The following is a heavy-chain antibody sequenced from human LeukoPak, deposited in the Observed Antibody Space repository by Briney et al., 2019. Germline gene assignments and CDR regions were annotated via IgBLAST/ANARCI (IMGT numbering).Heavy chain of an antibody. CDR3: AKDWADYYDSSGYRNDP. CDR1: GFTFSSYA. D-gene: IGHD3-22*01. J-gene: IGHJ5*02. CDR2: ISGSGGST. Sequence: GGSLRLSCAASGFTFSSYAMSWVRQAPGKGLEWVSAISGSGGSTYYADSVKGRFTISRDNSKNTLYLQMNSLRAEDTAVYYCAKDWADYYDSSGYRNDPWGQGTLVTVSS. V-gene: IGHV3-23*01.